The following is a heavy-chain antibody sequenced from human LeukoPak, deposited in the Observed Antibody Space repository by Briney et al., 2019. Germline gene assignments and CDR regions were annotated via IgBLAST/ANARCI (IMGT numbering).Heavy chain of an antibody. Sequence: GASVKVSCKASGYTFTSYGISWVRQAPGQGLEWMGWISAYNGSTNYAQKLQGRVTMTTDTSTSTAYMELRSLRSDDTAVYYCARVYYYDSSGYPDYWGQGTLVTVSS. V-gene: IGHV1-18*01. CDR1: GYTFTSYG. CDR2: ISAYNGST. D-gene: IGHD3-22*01. J-gene: IGHJ4*02. CDR3: ARVYYYDSSGYPDY.